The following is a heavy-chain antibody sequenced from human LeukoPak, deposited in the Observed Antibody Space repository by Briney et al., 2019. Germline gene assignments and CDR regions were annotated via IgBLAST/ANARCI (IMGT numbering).Heavy chain of an antibody. J-gene: IGHJ5*02. CDR2: IRYDGSNK. Sequence: PGGSLRLSCAASGFTFSSYGMHWVRQAPGKGLEWVAFIRYDGSNKYYADSVKGRFTISRDNSKNTLYLQMNSLRAEDTAVYYCAKSRLGGYSGGSSWFDPWGQGTLVTVSS. V-gene: IGHV3-30*02. CDR3: AKSRLGGYSGGSSWFDP. CDR1: GFTFSSYG. D-gene: IGHD1-26*01.